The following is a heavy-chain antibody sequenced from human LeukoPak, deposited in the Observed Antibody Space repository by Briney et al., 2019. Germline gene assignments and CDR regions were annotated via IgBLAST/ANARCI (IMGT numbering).Heavy chain of an antibody. CDR2: MSPNSGDT. D-gene: IGHD4-17*01. J-gene: IGHJ3*02. V-gene: IGHV1-8*01. Sequence: ASVKVSCKASGYTFTSYDFSWVRQATGQRPEWMGWMSPNSGDTGYAQKFQDRVTMTRNTSISTAYVELSSLRSDDTAVYYCATGYGDKRGGSTFDIWGQGTMVTVSS. CDR1: GYTFTSYD. CDR3: ATGYGDKRGGSTFDI.